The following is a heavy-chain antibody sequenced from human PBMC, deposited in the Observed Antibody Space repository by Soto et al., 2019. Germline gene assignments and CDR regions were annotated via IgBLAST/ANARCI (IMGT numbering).Heavy chain of an antibody. CDR2: ISAYNGNT. D-gene: IGHD1-26*01. J-gene: IGHJ5*02. Sequence: QVQLVQSGAEVKKPGASVKVSCKASGYTFTSYGISWVRQAPGQGLEWMGWISAYNGNTNYAQKLQGRGTMTTDTSTSTAYMELRSLRSDDTAVYYCARSPVGATPEYNWFDPWGQGTLVTVSS. V-gene: IGHV1-18*04. CDR3: ARSPVGATPEYNWFDP. CDR1: GYTFTSYG.